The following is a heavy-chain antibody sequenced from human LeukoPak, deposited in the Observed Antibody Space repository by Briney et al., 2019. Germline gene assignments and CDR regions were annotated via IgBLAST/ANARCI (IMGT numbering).Heavy chain of an antibody. CDR1: GFTFSRYS. CDR3: ARRLITYGGNFLGTDY. D-gene: IGHD4-23*01. J-gene: IGHJ4*02. CDR2: ISSSSSYI. V-gene: IGHV3-21*01. Sequence: GGSLRLSCAASGFTFSRYSMNWVRQAPGKGLEWVSSISSSSSYIYYADSVKGRFTISRDNAKNSLYLQMNSLRAEDTAVYYCARRLITYGGNFLGTDYWGQGTLVTVSS.